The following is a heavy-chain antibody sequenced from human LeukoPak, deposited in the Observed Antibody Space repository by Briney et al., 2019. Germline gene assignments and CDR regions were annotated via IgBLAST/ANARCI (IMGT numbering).Heavy chain of an antibody. J-gene: IGHJ6*03. Sequence: PSETLSLTCTVSGGSISTTDRYWGWVRQPPGKWLEWIGSIYYSGITYHNPSLKSRVTISVDTSKNQFSLRLSSVTAADTAVYYCARHQEAMVRGVLYYMDVWGKGTTVTISS. CDR1: GGSISTTDRY. D-gene: IGHD3-10*01. CDR2: IYYSGIT. CDR3: ARHQEAMVRGVLYYMDV. V-gene: IGHV4-39*01.